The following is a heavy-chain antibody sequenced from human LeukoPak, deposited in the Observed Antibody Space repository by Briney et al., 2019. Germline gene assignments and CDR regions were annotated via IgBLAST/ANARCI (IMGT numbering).Heavy chain of an antibody. D-gene: IGHD6-13*01. CDR2: ISSSSSTI. V-gene: IGHV3-48*04. CDR1: GFTFSSYS. CDR3: ARRDSSSRGGFDP. Sequence: GGSLRLSCAASGFTFSSYSMNWVRQAPGKGLEWVSYISSSSSTIYYADSVKGRFTISRDNAKNSLYLQMNSLRAEDTAVYYCARRDSSSRGGFDPWDQGTLVTVSS. J-gene: IGHJ5*02.